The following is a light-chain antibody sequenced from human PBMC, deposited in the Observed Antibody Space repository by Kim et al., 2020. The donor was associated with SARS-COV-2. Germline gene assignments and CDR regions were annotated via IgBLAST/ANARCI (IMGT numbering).Light chain of an antibody. CDR2: DAS. Sequence: EIVLTQSPATLSLSPGERATLSCRASQSVSSYLAWYQQKPSQAPRLLIYDASNRATGIPARFIGSGSGTDFTLTISSLEPEDFAVYYCQQRRNWYTFGQGTKLEI. CDR3: QQRRNWYT. V-gene: IGKV3-11*01. J-gene: IGKJ2*01. CDR1: QSVSSY.